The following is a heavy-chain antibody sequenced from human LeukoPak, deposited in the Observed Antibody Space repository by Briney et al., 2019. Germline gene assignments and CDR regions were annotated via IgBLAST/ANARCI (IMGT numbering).Heavy chain of an antibody. Sequence: GGSLRLSCAASGFTVSSNYMSWVRQAPGKGLEWVSVIYSGGSTYYADSVKGRFTISRDNSKNMLYLQMSSLRAEDTAVYYCARGVAAAVVDYWGQGTLVTVSS. V-gene: IGHV3-53*01. J-gene: IGHJ4*02. CDR1: GFTVSSNY. D-gene: IGHD6-13*01. CDR2: IYSGGST. CDR3: ARGVAAAVVDY.